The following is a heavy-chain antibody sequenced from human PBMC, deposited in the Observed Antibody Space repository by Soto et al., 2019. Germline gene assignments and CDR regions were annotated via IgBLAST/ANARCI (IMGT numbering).Heavy chain of an antibody. CDR1: GASISNHY. J-gene: IGHJ4*02. Sequence: QVQLQESRPRLMKPSETLSLTCTVSGASISNHYCQWFRQPPGKGLEWIGYIHNTGGTNYNPSLKSPVTISLETSKNQFSLKLTSVTVADTAVYYCATGGGWLTDYWGQGIRVTVSS. CDR3: ATGGGWLTDY. D-gene: IGHD6-19*01. CDR2: IHNTGGT. V-gene: IGHV4-59*11.